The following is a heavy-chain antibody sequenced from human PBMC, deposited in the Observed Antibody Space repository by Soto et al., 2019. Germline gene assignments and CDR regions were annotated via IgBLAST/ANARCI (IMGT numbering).Heavy chain of an antibody. D-gene: IGHD6-19*01. V-gene: IGHV1-8*01. Sequence: ASVKVSCKASGYTVTGYDINWVRQATGQGLEWMGWMNPNSGNTGYAQKFQGRVTMTRNTSISTAYMELSSLRSEDTAVYYCARERTVAGNDYWGQGTLVTVSS. CDR2: MNPNSGNT. J-gene: IGHJ4*02. CDR1: GYTVTGYD. CDR3: ARERTVAGNDY.